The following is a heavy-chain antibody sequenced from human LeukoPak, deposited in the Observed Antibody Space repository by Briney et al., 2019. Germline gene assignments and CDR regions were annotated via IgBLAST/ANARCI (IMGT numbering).Heavy chain of an antibody. D-gene: IGHD6-6*01. CDR1: GGSISSSTYY. CDR2: IYDSGST. CDR3: ARTGAARLDY. V-gene: IGHV4-39*07. J-gene: IGHJ4*02. Sequence: SETLSLTCTVSGGSISSSTYYWGWIRQPPGKGLEWIGSIYDSGSTYSNPSLKSRLTISVDTSKNQFSLRLRSVTAADTAVYYCARTGAARLDYWGQGTLVTVSS.